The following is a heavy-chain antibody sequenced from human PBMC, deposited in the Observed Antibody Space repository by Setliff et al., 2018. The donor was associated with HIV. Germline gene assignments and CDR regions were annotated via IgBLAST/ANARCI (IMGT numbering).Heavy chain of an antibody. CDR1: GGPFSDSY. CDR2: ISHSGIT. Sequence: SETLSLTCAVHGGPFSDSYYSWIRQPPGKGLEWIGEISHSGITSYNSSVKSRVTMSVDWSKNQFSLTLTSMTAADTAVYYCARHHRLPGVQPPYWYFDLWGRGTLVPSPQ. V-gene: IGHV4-34*01. J-gene: IGHJ2*01. CDR3: ARHHRLPGVQPPYWYFDL. D-gene: IGHD7-27*01.